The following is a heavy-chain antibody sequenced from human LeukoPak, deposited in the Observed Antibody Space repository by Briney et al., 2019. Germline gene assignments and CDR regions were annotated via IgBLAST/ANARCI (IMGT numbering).Heavy chain of an antibody. Sequence: GSLRLSCAASGFTFSSYGMHWVRQAPGKGLEGVAFIRYDGSNKYYADSVKGRFTISRDNSKNTLYLQMNSLRAEDTAVYYCAKERGEDIVVVPAALDYWGQGTLVTVSS. CDR3: AKERGEDIVVVPAALDY. CDR2: IRYDGSNK. V-gene: IGHV3-30*02. CDR1: GFTFSSYG. J-gene: IGHJ4*02. D-gene: IGHD2-2*01.